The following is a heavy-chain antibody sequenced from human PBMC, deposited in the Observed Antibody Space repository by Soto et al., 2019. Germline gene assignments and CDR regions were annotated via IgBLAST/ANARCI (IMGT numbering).Heavy chain of an antibody. V-gene: IGHV3-23*01. CDR1: GFTFSSYA. D-gene: IGHD6-19*01. Sequence: GGSLRLSCAASGFTFSSYAMSWVRQAPGKGLEWVSAISGSGGSTYYADSVKGRFTISRDKSKNTLYMQMNSLRSEDTAVYYCVRNGLISSGWYALDYWGQGTLVTVSS. J-gene: IGHJ4*02. CDR2: ISGSGGST. CDR3: VRNGLISSGWYALDY.